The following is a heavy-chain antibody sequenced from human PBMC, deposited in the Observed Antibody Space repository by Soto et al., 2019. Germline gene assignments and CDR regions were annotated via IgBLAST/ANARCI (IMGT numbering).Heavy chain of an antibody. CDR3: ARDKSRLRQQLVGGWFDP. D-gene: IGHD6-13*01. J-gene: IGHJ5*02. Sequence: PSETLSLTCTVSGGSISSYYWSWIRQPPGKGLEWIGYIYYSGSTNYNPSLKSRVTISVDTSKNQFSLKLSSVTAADTAVYYCARDKSRLRQQLVGGWFDPWGQGTLVTVSS. V-gene: IGHV4-59*01. CDR2: IYYSGST. CDR1: GGSISSYY.